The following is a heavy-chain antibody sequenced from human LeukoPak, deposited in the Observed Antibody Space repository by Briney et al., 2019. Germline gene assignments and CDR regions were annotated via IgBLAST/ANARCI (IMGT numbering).Heavy chain of an antibody. CDR2: IYTSGST. CDR1: GGSISSGSYY. CDR3: ARVSGYDWESFYDY. J-gene: IGHJ4*02. D-gene: IGHD5-12*01. V-gene: IGHV4-61*02. Sequence: SETLSLTCTVSGGSISSGSYYWSWIRQPAGKGLEWIGRIYTSGSTNYNPSLKSRVTISVDTSKNQFSLKLSSVTAADTAVYYCARVSGYDWESFYDYWGQGTLVTVSS.